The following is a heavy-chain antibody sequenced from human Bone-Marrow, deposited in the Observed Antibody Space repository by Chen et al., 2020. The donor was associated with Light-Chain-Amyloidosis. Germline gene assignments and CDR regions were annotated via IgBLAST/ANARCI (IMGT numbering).Heavy chain of an antibody. CDR3: ARSVSGTFDY. V-gene: IGHV3-74*01. CDR1: GFTFSDYY. Sequence: DVQLVESGGGLIQPGESLRLSCAASGFTFSDYYMHWVRQGPGKGLVWVSRSNGDWTDIKYADSVRGRFTISRDSAKNTVYLQMNSLRTEDTAVYYCARSVSGTFDYWGQGALVTVSS. CDR2: SNGDWTDI. D-gene: IGHD1-1*01. J-gene: IGHJ4*02.